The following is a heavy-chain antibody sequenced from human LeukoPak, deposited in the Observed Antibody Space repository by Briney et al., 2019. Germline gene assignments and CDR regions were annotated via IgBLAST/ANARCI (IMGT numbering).Heavy chain of an antibody. CDR3: ARGEGYYDSSGYTSGYFDY. J-gene: IGHJ4*02. CDR1: GGTFSSYA. D-gene: IGHD3-22*01. CDR2: IIPILGIA. V-gene: IGHV1-69*04. Sequence: ASVKVSCKASGGTFSSYAISWVRQAPGQGLEWMGRIIPILGIANYAQKFQGRVTITADKSTSTAYMELSSLRSEDTAVYYCARGEGYYDSSGYTSGYFDYWGQGTLVTVSS.